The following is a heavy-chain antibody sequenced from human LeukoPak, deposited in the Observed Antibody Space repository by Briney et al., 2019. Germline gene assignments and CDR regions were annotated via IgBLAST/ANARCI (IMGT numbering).Heavy chain of an antibody. J-gene: IGHJ3*02. CDR2: IYYSGST. D-gene: IGHD1-26*01. V-gene: IGHV4-59*01. Sequence: NPSETLSLTCTVSGGSISRSYWSWIRQPPGKGLEWIGYIYYSGSTSYNPSLKSRVTISVDTSKKQFSLKLSSVTAADTAFYYCARYIVSYPHDAFDIWGQGTMVTVSS. CDR1: GGSISRSY. CDR3: ARYIVSYPHDAFDI.